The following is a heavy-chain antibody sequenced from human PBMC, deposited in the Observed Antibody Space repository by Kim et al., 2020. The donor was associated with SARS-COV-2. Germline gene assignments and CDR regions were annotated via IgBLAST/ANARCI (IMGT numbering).Heavy chain of an antibody. Sequence: SETLSLTCTVSDDSISSNNYYWGWIRQPPGKGLEWIGSVYYSGSTYYNPSLESRVSIFVDTSKKQFSLKLTSVTAADTAVYYCARQRRYDRSGYYPLDY. V-gene: IGHV4-39*01. CDR1: DDSISSNNYY. D-gene: IGHD3-22*01. CDR3: ARQRRYDRSGYYPLDY. CDR2: VYYSGST. J-gene: IGHJ4*01.